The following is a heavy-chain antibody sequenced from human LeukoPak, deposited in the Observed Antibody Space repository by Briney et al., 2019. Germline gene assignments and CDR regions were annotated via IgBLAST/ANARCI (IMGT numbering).Heavy chain of an antibody. CDR3: ARDRRYYYDSSGYRAFDY. D-gene: IGHD3-22*01. Sequence: ASVKVSCKASGYTFTSYGISWVRQAPGQGLEWMGWISASNGNTNYAQKLQGRVTMTTDTSTSTAYMELRSLRSDDTAVYYCARDRRYYYDSSGYRAFDYWGQGTLVTVSS. V-gene: IGHV1-18*01. J-gene: IGHJ4*02. CDR1: GYTFTSYG. CDR2: ISASNGNT.